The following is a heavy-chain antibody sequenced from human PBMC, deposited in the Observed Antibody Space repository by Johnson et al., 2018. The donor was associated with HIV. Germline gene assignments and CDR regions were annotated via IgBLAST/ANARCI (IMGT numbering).Heavy chain of an antibody. CDR2: ISGTGGRT. CDR1: GFTFSSYA. D-gene: IGHD5-12*01. CDR3: AKSQDRSAYDYDFDL. Sequence: VQLVESGGDLVQPGGSLGLSCAASGFTFSSYAMSWVRQAPGRGLEWVSSISGTGGRTYYADSVKGRFTISRDNSKNTLFLQMNSLRADDTAVYYCAKSQDRSAYDYDFDLWGQGTMVTVSS. V-gene: IGHV3-23*04. J-gene: IGHJ3*01.